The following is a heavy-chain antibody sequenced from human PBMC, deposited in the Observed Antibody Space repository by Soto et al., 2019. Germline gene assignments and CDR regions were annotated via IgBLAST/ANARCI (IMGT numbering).Heavy chain of an antibody. CDR2: IYWDDDK. D-gene: IGHD3-3*01. J-gene: IGHJ4*02. CDR3: AHRVLRTVFGLVTTTAIYFDF. V-gene: IGHV2-5*02. CDR1: GFSLTTSGVG. Sequence: KESGPTVVKPTETLTLTCTFSGFSLTTSGVGVGWVRQSPGNAPEWLALIYWDDDKRYSTSLKSRLTLTKDTSKNQVVLTMANVDPADTATYSCAHRVLRTVFGLVTTTAIYFDFWGQGTPVVVSS.